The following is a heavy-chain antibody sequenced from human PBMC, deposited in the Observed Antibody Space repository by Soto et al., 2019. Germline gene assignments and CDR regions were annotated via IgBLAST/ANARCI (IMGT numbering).Heavy chain of an antibody. V-gene: IGHV3-7*01. CDR2: IKQDGSEI. CDR1: GFTFSRYW. D-gene: IGHD2-15*01. Sequence: HPGGSLRLSCAASGFTFSRYWMTWVRQAPGKGLEWVANIKQDGSEIYYVDSVKGRFTISRDNAENSLYLQMNSLRAEDTAVYYCARDPVCSGGSCYDYWGQGTLVTVS. CDR3: ARDPVCSGGSCYDY. J-gene: IGHJ4*02.